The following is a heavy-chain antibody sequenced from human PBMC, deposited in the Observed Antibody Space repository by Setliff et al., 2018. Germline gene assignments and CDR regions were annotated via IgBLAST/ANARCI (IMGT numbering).Heavy chain of an antibody. V-gene: IGHV1-69*13. Sequence: SVKVSCKAFGGTFGNSAINWVRQAPGQGLEWMGGIIPIRGAADYAQKFQGKVIITADGSKSTAYMELTSLRSDDAAVYYCARGPSGWSSATSRYYFYMDVWGKGTTVTVSS. CDR1: GGTFGNSA. D-gene: IGHD6-19*01. CDR2: IIPIRGAA. J-gene: IGHJ6*03. CDR3: ARGPSGWSSATSRYYFYMDV.